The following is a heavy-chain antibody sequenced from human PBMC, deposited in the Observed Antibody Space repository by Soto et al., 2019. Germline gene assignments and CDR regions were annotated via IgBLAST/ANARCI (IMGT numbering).Heavy chain of an antibody. V-gene: IGHV1-69*02. J-gene: IGHJ3*02. D-gene: IGHD2-2*01. Sequence: QVQLVQSGAEVKKPGSSVKVSCKASGGTFSSYTISWVRQAPGQGLEWMGRIIPILGIANYAQKFQGRVTITADKSTSTAYMELSSLRSDDTAVYYCARLCHSSTSCYRAFDIWGQGTMVTVSS. CDR1: GGTFSSYT. CDR3: ARLCHSSTSCYRAFDI. CDR2: IIPILGIA.